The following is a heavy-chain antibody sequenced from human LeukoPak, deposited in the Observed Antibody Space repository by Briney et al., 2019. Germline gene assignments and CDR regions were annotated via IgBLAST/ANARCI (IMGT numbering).Heavy chain of an antibody. CDR2: INTDGSIT. Sequence: GGSLRLSCAASGFTFSDYWIHWVRQAPGRGLVWVSRINTDGSITNYADSVKGRFSISRDNAKNTLYLQMSSLRAEDAAVYYCARDRGPRTGFMVREAYDYWGQGTLVTVSS. CDR1: GFTFSDYW. V-gene: IGHV3-74*01. CDR3: ARDRGPRTGFMVREAYDY. D-gene: IGHD3-10*01. J-gene: IGHJ4*02.